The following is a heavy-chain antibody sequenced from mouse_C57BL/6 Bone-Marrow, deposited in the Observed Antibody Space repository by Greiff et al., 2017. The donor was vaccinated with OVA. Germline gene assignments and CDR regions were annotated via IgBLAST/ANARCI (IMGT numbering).Heavy chain of an antibody. CDR3: ARGRIRRAMDY. Sequence: QVQLQPPGAELVKPGASVKLSCKASGYTFTSYWMHWVKQRPGQGLEWIGMIYPNSCSTNYNEKFKSKATLTVDKSSSTAYMQLSSLTSEDYAVYYCARGRIRRAMDYWGQGTTVTVSS. V-gene: IGHV1-64*01. CDR1: GYTFTSYW. CDR2: IYPNSCST. J-gene: IGHJ4*01. D-gene: IGHD2-12*01.